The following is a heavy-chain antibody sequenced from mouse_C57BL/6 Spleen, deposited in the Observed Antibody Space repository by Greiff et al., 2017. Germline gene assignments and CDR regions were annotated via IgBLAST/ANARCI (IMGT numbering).Heavy chain of an antibody. CDR3: TRSYYGNDDFDY. CDR1: GYTFTDYE. V-gene: IGHV1-15*01. CDR2: IDPETGGT. D-gene: IGHD2-2*01. Sequence: VQRVESGAELVRPGASVTLSCKASGYTFTDYEMHWVKQTPVHGLEWIGAIDPETGGTAYNQKFKGKAILTADKSSSTAYMELRSLTSEDSAVYYCTRSYYGNDDFDYWGQGTTLTVSS. J-gene: IGHJ2*01.